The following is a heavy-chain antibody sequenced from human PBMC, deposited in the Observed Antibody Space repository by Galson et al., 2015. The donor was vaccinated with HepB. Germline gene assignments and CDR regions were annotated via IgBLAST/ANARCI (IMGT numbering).Heavy chain of an antibody. J-gene: IGHJ4*02. CDR3: AKDQRGYYDSSGYYFDY. CDR2: ISGNGGST. Sequence: LRLSCAASGFNFNHYAMSWVRQAPGRGLEWVSGISGNGGSTSYADSVKGRFTISRDNFMNTLYLQMNSLRAEDTAVYYCAKDQRGYYDSSGYYFDYWGQGTPVTISS. CDR1: GFNFNHYA. V-gene: IGHV3-23*01. D-gene: IGHD3-22*01.